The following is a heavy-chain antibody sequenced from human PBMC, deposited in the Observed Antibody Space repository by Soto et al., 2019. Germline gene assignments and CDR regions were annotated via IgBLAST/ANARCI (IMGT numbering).Heavy chain of an antibody. CDR1: GFTFSSYA. V-gene: IGHV3-23*01. CDR3: ARRGSGSYYDY. D-gene: IGHD1-26*01. CDR2: ISGSGGRT. Sequence: EVQLLESGGGLVQPGGSLRLSCAASGFTFSSYAMRWVRQAPGKGLEWVSAISGSGGRTYYADSVKGRFTISRDNSKNSLELQMTSLRAEDTAVYYCARRGSGSYYDYWGQGTLVTVSS. J-gene: IGHJ4*02.